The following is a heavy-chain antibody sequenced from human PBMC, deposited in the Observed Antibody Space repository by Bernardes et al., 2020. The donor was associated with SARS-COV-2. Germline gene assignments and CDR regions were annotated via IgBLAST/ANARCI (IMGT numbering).Heavy chain of an antibody. CDR3: ARSPVTTFRGPTPNWYFDL. J-gene: IGHJ2*01. D-gene: IGHD4-17*01. CDR1: GYTFTGYY. V-gene: IGHV1-2*04. Sequence: ASVKVSCKASGYTFTGYYMHWVRQAPGQGLEWMGWINPNSGDTNYAQKFQDWVTMTRDTSISTAYMELSRLRSDDTAVYYCARSPVTTFRGPTPNWYFDLWGRGTLVTVSS. CDR2: INPNSGDT.